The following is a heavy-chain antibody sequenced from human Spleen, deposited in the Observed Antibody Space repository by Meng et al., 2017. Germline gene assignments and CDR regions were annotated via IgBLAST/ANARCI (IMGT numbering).Heavy chain of an antibody. CDR3: ARSGYYGSGSSYHYYCYGMDV. D-gene: IGHD3-10*01. V-gene: IGHV3-20*04. Sequence: GGSLRLSCAASGFTFDDYGMSWVRQAPGKGLEWVSGIKWNGGSTGYADSVKGRFTISRDNAKNSLYLQMNSLRAEDTALYYCARSGYYGSGSSYHYYCYGMDVWGQGTTVTVSS. CDR1: GFTFDDYG. CDR2: IKWNGGST. J-gene: IGHJ6*02.